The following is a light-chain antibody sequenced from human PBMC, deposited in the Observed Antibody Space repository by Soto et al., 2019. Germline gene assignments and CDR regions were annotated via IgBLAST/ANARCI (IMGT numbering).Light chain of an antibody. CDR1: SSNIGTYT. V-gene: IGLV1-44*01. J-gene: IGLJ1*01. CDR2: NND. Sequence: QSALTQPPSASGTPGQRVTISCSGSSSNIGTYTVNWYQQLPGTAPKLLIYNNDQRPSGVPDRISGFKYGTAASLAISGLQSEDEAEYYCAAWDDSLSGLYVFGTATKVTVL. CDR3: AAWDDSLSGLYV.